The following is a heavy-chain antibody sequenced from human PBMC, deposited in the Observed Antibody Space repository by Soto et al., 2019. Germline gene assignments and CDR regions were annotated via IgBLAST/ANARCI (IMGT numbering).Heavy chain of an antibody. CDR2: ISWNSGSI. J-gene: IGHJ4*02. CDR3: AKVTPDYGYQSGFDY. Sequence: EVQLVESGGGLVQPGRSLRLSCAASGFTFDDYAMHWVRQAPGKCLEWVSGISWNSGSIGYAESVKGRFTISRDNAKNSLYLQMNSLRAEDTALYYCAKVTPDYGYQSGFDYWGQGTLVTVSS. CDR1: GFTFDDYA. V-gene: IGHV3-9*01. D-gene: IGHD4-17*01.